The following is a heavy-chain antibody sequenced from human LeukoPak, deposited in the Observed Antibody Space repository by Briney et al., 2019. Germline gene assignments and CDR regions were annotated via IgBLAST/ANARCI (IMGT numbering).Heavy chain of an antibody. CDR3: ARGRELTTPSDYYGMDV. CDR2: ISAYNGNT. V-gene: IGHV1-18*01. J-gene: IGHJ6*02. D-gene: IGHD3-10*01. Sequence: GASVKASCKASGYTFTSYGISWVRQAPGQGLEWMGWISAYNGNTNYAQKLQGRVTMTTDTSTSTAYMELRSLRSDDTAVYYCARGRELTTPSDYYGMDVWGQGTTVTVSS. CDR1: GYTFTSYG.